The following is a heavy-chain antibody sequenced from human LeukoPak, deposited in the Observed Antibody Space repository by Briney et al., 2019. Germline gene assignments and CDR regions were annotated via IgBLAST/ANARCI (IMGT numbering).Heavy chain of an antibody. V-gene: IGHV4-4*02. CDR2: IYHSGST. J-gene: IGHJ4*02. D-gene: IGHD2-15*01. CDR3: ARRYCSGGSCYVPYFDY. Sequence: SGTLSLTCAVSGGSISSSNWWSWVRQPPGKGLEWIGEIYHSGSTNYNPSLKSRVTISVDKSKNQFPLKLSSVTATDTAVYYCARRYCSGGSCYVPYFDYWGQGTLVTVSS. CDR1: GGSISSSNW.